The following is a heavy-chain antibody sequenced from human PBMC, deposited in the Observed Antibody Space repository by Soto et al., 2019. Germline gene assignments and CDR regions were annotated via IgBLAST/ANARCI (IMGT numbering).Heavy chain of an antibody. J-gene: IGHJ6*02. CDR1: GFTFSSYA. V-gene: IGHV3-23*01. CDR3: AKDDLGIVGAENTYLMYV. D-gene: IGHD1-26*01. Sequence: GGSLRLSCAASGFTFSSYAMSWVRQAPGKGLEWVSAISGSGGSTYYADSVKGRFTISRDNSKNTLYLQMNSLRAEDTAVYYCAKDDLGIVGAENTYLMYVCTQGTTVTVSS. CDR2: ISGSGGST.